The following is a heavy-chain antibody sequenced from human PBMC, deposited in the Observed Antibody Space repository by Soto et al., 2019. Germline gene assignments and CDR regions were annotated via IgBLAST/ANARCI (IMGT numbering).Heavy chain of an antibody. J-gene: IGHJ6*02. CDR3: ARDRLRYNWNDFAYYYYGMDV. Sequence: QVQLVESGGGVVQPGRSLRLSCAASGFTFSSYAMHWVRQAPGKGLEWVAVISYDGSNKYYADSVKGRFTISRDNSKNTLYLQMNSLSAEDTAVYYCARDRLRYNWNDFAYYYYGMDVWGQGTTVTVSS. CDR1: GFTFSSYA. D-gene: IGHD1-1*01. CDR2: ISYDGSNK. V-gene: IGHV3-30-3*01.